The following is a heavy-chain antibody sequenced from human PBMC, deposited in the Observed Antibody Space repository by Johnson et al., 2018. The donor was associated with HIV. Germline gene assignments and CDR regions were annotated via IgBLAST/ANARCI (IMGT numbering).Heavy chain of an antibody. CDR2: IYSGGNT. Sequence: VQLVESGGGLVQPGGSQRLSCAASGFTVSTKYMTWVRQAPGKGLECVSVIYSGGNTYYADSVKGRFTISRDNSKNTLYLQMNSLRVEDTAVYYCARERGISGGFDFWGQGTRVSVSS. V-gene: IGHV3-66*01. CDR3: ARERGISGGFDF. CDR1: GFTVSTKY. J-gene: IGHJ3*01. D-gene: IGHD2-15*01.